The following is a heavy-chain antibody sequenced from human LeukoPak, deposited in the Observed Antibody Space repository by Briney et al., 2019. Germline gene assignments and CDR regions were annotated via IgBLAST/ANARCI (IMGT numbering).Heavy chain of an antibody. D-gene: IGHD4-11*01. J-gene: IGHJ4*02. V-gene: IGHV3-15*07. Sequence: GGSLRLSCAASGFTFSNAWMNWVRQAPGKGLEWVGRIKSKTDGGTTDYAAPVKGRFTISRDDSKNTLYLQMNSLKTEDTAVYYCTTEPEILIDSNYMELDTDYWGQGTLVTASS. CDR3: TTEPEILIDSNYMELDTDY. CDR2: IKSKTDGGTT. CDR1: GFTFSNAW.